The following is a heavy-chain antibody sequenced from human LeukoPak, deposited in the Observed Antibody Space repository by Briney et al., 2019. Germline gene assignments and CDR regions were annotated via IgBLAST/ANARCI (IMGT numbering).Heavy chain of an antibody. J-gene: IGHJ4*02. Sequence: GESLKICCKGSGYSLTSYWIGWLRQMPGKGLEWMGIIYPGDSDTRYSPSFQGQVTMSVDKSISTAYLQWSSLKASDTAMYYCATSCSSSTCYDSWGQGTLVTVSS. CDR3: ATSCSSSTCYDS. CDR1: GYSLTSYW. V-gene: IGHV5-51*01. D-gene: IGHD2-15*01. CDR2: IYPGDSDT.